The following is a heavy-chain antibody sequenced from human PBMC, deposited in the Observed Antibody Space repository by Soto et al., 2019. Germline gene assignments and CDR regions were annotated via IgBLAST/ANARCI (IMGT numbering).Heavy chain of an antibody. D-gene: IGHD4-17*01. CDR2: IKQDGSEK. V-gene: IGHV3-7*01. CDR1: GFTSSSYW. Sequence: LRLSCAASGFTSSSYWMSWVRQAPGKGLEWVANIKQDGSEKYYVDSVKGRFTISRDNAKNSLYLQMNSLRAEDTAVYYCAREGVGGDYAYYYYYYGMDVWGQGTTVTVSS. CDR3: AREGVGGDYAYYYYYYGMDV. J-gene: IGHJ6*02.